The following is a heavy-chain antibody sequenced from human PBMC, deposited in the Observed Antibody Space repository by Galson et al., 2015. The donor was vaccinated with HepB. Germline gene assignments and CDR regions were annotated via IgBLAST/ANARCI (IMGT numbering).Heavy chain of an antibody. CDR2: TYYRSKWYI. CDR1: GDSVSSNHAV. J-gene: IGHJ6*02. Sequence: CAISGDSVSSNHAVWNWIRQSPSRGLEWLGRTYYRSKWYIDYATSVRSRITINPDTSRNQFSLHLSSLTPEDTAVYYCAYGSDVWGQGTTVIVSS. CDR3: AYGSDV. V-gene: IGHV6-1*01.